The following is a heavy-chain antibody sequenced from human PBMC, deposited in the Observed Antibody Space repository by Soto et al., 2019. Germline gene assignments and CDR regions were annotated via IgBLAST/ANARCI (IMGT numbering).Heavy chain of an antibody. CDR2: IYPSGGTT. CDR1: GYTLTGYY. V-gene: IGHV1-46*01. CDR3: ARPSPYYYYGMDV. D-gene: IGHD2-2*01. Sequence: ASVKVSCKGSGYTLTGYYVHWVRQAPGQGFEWMGVIYPSGGTTSYAQKFQDRVTMTRDTSTSTVYMELSSLRSEDTAVYYCARPSPYYYYGMDVWGQGTTVTVSS. J-gene: IGHJ6*02.